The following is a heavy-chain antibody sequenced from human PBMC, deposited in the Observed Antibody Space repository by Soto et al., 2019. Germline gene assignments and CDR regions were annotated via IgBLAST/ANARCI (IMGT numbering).Heavy chain of an antibody. CDR3: ARDSFGGYYYGSGSYRNAYYYYMDV. Sequence: SETLSLTCTVSGGSISSGGYYWSWIRQHPGKGLEWIGYIYYSGSTYYNPSLKSRVTISVDTSKNQFSLKLSSVTAADTAVYYCARDSFGGYYYGSGSYRNAYYYYMDVWGKGTTVTVSS. CDR2: IYYSGST. D-gene: IGHD3-10*01. V-gene: IGHV4-31*03. CDR1: GGSISSGGYY. J-gene: IGHJ6*03.